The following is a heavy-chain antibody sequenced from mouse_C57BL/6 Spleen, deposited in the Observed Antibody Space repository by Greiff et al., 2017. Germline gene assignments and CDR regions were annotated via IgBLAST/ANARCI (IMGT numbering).Heavy chain of an antibody. V-gene: IGHV3-1*01. CDR3: ARGTTVAAMDY. CDR2: ISYSGST. Sequence: VQLKQSGPGMVKPSQSLSLTCTVTGYSITSGYDWHWIRHFPGNKLEWMGYISYSGSTNYNPSLKSRISITHDTSKNHFFLRLNSVTTEDTATYYCARGTTVAAMDYWGQGTSVTVSS. CDR1: GYSITSGYD. D-gene: IGHD1-1*01. J-gene: IGHJ4*01.